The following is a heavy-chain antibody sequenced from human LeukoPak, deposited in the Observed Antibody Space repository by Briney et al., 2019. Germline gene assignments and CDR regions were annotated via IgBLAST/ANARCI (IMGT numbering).Heavy chain of an antibody. D-gene: IGHD2-15*01. CDR1: GGSISSSSYY. V-gene: IGHV4-39*07. Sequence: SETLSLTCTVSGGSISSSSYYWGWIRQPPGKGLEWIGSIYYSGSTYYNPSLKSRVTISVDTSKNQFSLKLSSVTAADTAVYYCARVVWAVVVADSNWFDPWGQGTLVTVSS. J-gene: IGHJ5*02. CDR2: IYYSGST. CDR3: ARVVWAVVVADSNWFDP.